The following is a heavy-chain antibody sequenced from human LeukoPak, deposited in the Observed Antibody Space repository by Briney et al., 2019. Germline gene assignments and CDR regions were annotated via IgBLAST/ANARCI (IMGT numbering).Heavy chain of an antibody. Sequence: GGSLRLSCTASGFAFGDYLMSWFRQAPGKGLEWIGFISGGTTEYAASVKGRFTISRDDSTSIAYLQMNSLTTEDTAVYYCSRGSGWLSVYWGQGTLVTVSS. CDR1: GFAFGDYL. V-gene: IGHV3-49*03. CDR2: ISGGTT. CDR3: SRGSGWLSVY. D-gene: IGHD6-19*01. J-gene: IGHJ4*02.